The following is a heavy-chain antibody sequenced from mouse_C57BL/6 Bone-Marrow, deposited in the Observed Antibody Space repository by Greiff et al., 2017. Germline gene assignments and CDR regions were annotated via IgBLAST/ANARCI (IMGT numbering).Heavy chain of an antibody. V-gene: IGHV1-50*01. Sequence: QVQLQQPGAELVKPGASVKLSCTASGYTFTGYWMQWVKQRPGQGLEWIGEIDPSDGYTKYNQKFQGKATLTVDTSSSTAYMQLSSLTSEDSAVYYCAREVVMYYFDYWGQGTTLTVSS. D-gene: IGHD1-1*01. J-gene: IGHJ2*01. CDR2: IDPSDGYT. CDR1: GYTFTGYW. CDR3: AREVVMYYFDY.